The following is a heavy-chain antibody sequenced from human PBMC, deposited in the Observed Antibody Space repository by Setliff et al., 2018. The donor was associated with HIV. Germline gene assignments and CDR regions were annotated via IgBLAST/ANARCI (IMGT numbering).Heavy chain of an antibody. J-gene: IGHJ4*02. CDR2: INHFGST. V-gene: IGHV4-38-2*01. CDR3: TRGGSMTTLTT. Sequence: SETLSLTCAVSGYSISSGYYWTWIRQPPGKGLEWIGDINHFGSTNYNPSLKSRVSISVDTSKNQFSLRLSSVTAADTAVYYCTRGGSMTTLTTWGQGTLVTVSS. CDR1: GYSISSGYY. D-gene: IGHD4-4*01.